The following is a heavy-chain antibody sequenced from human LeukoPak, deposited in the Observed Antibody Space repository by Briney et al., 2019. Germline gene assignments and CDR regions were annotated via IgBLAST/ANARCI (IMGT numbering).Heavy chain of an antibody. CDR2: INHSGST. D-gene: IGHD6-19*01. Sequence: SETLSLTCAVYGGSFSGYYWSWIRQPPGKGLEWIGEINHSGSTNYNPSLKSRVTISVDTSKNQFSLKLSSVTAADTAVYYCARGFGIAVGYWGQRTLVTVSS. V-gene: IGHV4-34*01. J-gene: IGHJ4*02. CDR1: GGSFSGYY. CDR3: ARGFGIAVGY.